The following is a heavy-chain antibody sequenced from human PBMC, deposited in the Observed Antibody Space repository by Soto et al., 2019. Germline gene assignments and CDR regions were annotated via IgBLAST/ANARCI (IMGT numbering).Heavy chain of an antibody. V-gene: IGHV4-59*01. CDR3: ARVWGGAFDF. D-gene: IGHD3-10*01. J-gene: IGHJ3*01. CDR1: GGSISSYY. Sequence: QVQLQESGPGLVKPSETLSLTCTVSGGSISSYYWSWIRQPPGKGLEWIGYIYYSGSTNYNPSLTRRVTPSVDTPKNQFSRTLSSVPAADTAVYYCARVWGGAFDFWGQGTMFTVSS. CDR2: IYYSGST.